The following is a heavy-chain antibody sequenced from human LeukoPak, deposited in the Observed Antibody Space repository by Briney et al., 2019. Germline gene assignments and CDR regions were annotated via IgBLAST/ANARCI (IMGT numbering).Heavy chain of an antibody. CDR1: GYAFTSYG. CDR2: ISAYNGNT. CDR3: AREGDYYDSSGQGAFDI. V-gene: IGHV1-18*01. Sequence: ASVKVSCKAAGYAFTSYGISWVRQAPGQGLEWMGWISAYNGNTNYAQKLQGRVTMTTDTSTSTAYMELRSLRSDDTAVHYCAREGDYYDSSGQGAFDIWGQGTMVTVSS. J-gene: IGHJ3*02. D-gene: IGHD3-22*01.